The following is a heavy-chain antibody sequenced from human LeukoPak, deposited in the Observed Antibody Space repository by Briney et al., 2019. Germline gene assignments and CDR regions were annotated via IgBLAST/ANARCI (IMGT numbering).Heavy chain of an antibody. V-gene: IGHV3-23*01. CDR3: ARDRKGSSSHGY. CDR1: GFTFSSYG. CDR2: ISGSGGTT. Sequence: SGGSLRLSCAASGFTFSSYGMSWVRQAPGKGLEWVSAISGSGGTTYYADSVKGRFTISRDNSKNTLYLQMNSLRAEDTAVYYCARDRKGSSSHGYWGQGTLVAVSS. D-gene: IGHD6-6*01. J-gene: IGHJ4*02.